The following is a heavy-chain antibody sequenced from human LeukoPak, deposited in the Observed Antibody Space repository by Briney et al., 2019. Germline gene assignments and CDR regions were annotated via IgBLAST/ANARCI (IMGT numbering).Heavy chain of an antibody. V-gene: IGHV4-39*07. CDR1: GGSISSTSNY. Sequence: SETLSLTCTVSGGSISSTSNYWGWIRQPPGKGLEWIGSIFYTGSTYYNPSLKSRVTISVDTSKNQFSLKLSSVTAADTAVYYCARVRYYDSSGYYLDAFDIWGQGTMVTVSS. J-gene: IGHJ3*02. CDR2: IFYTGST. D-gene: IGHD3-22*01. CDR3: ARVRYYDSSGYYLDAFDI.